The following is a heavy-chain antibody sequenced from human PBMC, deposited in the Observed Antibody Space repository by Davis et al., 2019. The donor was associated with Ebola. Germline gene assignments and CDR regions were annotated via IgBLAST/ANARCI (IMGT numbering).Heavy chain of an antibody. J-gene: IGHJ6*02. CDR1: GGSISSYY. D-gene: IGHD3-22*01. CDR2: IHYSGST. Sequence: SETLSLTCTVSGGSISSYYWSWIRQPPGKGLEWIGYIHYSGSTNYNPSLKSRVTISVDTSKNQFSLKLSSVTAADTAVYYCASARVPTYYYDIIGYFSYYYGMDVWGQGTTVTDSS. V-gene: IGHV4-59*01. CDR3: ASARVPTYYYDIIGYFSYYYGMDV.